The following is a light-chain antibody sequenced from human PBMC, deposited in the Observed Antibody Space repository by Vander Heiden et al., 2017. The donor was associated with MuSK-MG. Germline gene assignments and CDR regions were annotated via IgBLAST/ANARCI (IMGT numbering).Light chain of an antibody. CDR2: AAS. J-gene: IGKJ5*01. Sequence: DIHITQSPSSLSASIGDRVTITCRSSQGISTYLNWYQQKAGKGPDLLMYAASSLPSGLPSRFRGSGSGTVFTLTISSLEPEDVGTYYCQQSYSSPPTFGEGTRLDIK. CDR1: QGISTY. CDR3: QQSYSSPPT. V-gene: IGKV1-39*01.